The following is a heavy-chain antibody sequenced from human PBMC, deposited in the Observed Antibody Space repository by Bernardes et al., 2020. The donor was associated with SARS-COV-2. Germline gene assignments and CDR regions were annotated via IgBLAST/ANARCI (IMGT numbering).Heavy chain of an antibody. Sequence: GGSLRLSCSASGFTFSSYAMSWVRQGPGKGLEWVSAISSGGGSTYYADSVKGRFTISRDNSRNTLYLQMNSLRAEDTALYYCAKGLTELAYCSTNSCLMDVWGRGTTVSVSS. D-gene: IGHD2-2*01. CDR2: ISSGGGST. CDR3: AKGLTELAYCSTNSCLMDV. J-gene: IGHJ6*02. V-gene: IGHV3-23*01. CDR1: GFTFSSYA.